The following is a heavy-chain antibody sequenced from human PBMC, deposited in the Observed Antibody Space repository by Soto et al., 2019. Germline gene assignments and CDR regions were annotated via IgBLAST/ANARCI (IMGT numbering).Heavy chain of an antibody. D-gene: IGHD3-3*01. J-gene: IGHJ4*02. V-gene: IGHV1-69*06. CDR2: IVPMFGTS. CDR1: GGTSTRYA. CDR3: KRGSGYDFWSGYL. Sequence: QERLVQSGAEVRKPGSSVKVSCKVTGGTSTRYAINWVRQAPGQGLEWMGVIVPMFGTSKYAQKFQGRVTITVDTSTNIAYMEFRSLWSEVTAVYYCKRGSGYDFWSGYLWGQGTLVSVSS.